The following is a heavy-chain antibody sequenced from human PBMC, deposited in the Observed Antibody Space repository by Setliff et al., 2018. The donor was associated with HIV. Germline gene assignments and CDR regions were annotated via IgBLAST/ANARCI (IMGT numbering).Heavy chain of an antibody. J-gene: IGHJ4*02. Sequence: PGESLKTSCKTSGTNFANYWGGWVLQMPGKGLEWLGILYFGDSDPKDNPSFEGQVTISADKSIKTAFLQWRSLETSDTAIYYFARGRGGYFGGGRYYNLPYFDSWGQGTLVTVSS. V-gene: IGHV5-51*01. CDR1: GTNFANYW. D-gene: IGHD2-15*01. CDR3: ARGRGGYFGGGRYYNLPYFDS. CDR2: LYFGDSDP.